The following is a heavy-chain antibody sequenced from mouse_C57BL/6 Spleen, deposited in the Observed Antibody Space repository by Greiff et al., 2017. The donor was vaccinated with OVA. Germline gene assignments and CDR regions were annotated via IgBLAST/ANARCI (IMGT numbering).Heavy chain of an antibody. CDR3: AIITTVVARKSLDY. CDR1: GYSITSGYY. J-gene: IGHJ2*01. D-gene: IGHD1-1*01. V-gene: IGHV3-6*01. Sequence: EVQRVESGPGLVKPSQSLSLTCSVTGYSITSGYYWNWIRQFPGNKLEWMGYISYDGSNNYNPSLKNRISITRDTSKNQFFLKLNSVTTEDTATYYCAIITTVVARKSLDYWGQGTTLTVSS. CDR2: ISYDGSN.